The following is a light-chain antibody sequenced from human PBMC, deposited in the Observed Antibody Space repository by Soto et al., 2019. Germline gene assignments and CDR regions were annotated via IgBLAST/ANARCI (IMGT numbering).Light chain of an antibody. CDR1: SSDVGGYNY. CDR3: TSYTSGSTLYV. V-gene: IGLV2-14*01. J-gene: IGLJ1*01. CDR2: EVS. Sequence: QSALTQPASVSGSPGQSITISCTGTSSDVGGYNYVSWYQQHPGKAPKLMIYEVSNRPSGVSNRFSGSKSGNTASLTISGLQAEDDADYYCTSYTSGSTLYVFGTGTKVTVL.